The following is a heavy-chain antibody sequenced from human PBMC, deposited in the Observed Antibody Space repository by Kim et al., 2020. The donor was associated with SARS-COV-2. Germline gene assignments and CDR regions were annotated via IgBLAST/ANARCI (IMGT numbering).Heavy chain of an antibody. Sequence: GGSLRLSCAASGFTFSSYDMHWVRQVTGKGLEWVSTSGTAGDTYYPGSVKGRFTISREIAKNSLYLQMNSLRAGDTAVYYCARDPTYCSGGSCYSGGMDVWGQGTTVTVSS. V-gene: IGHV3-13*04. CDR3: ARDPTYCSGGSCYSGGMDV. CDR2: SGTAGDT. J-gene: IGHJ6*02. D-gene: IGHD2-15*01. CDR1: GFTFSSYD.